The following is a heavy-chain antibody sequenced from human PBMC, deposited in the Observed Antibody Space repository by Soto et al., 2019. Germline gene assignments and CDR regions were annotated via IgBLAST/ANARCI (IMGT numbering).Heavy chain of an antibody. D-gene: IGHD6-13*01. Sequence: PSETLSLTCTVSGGSVSSGSYYWSWIRQPPGKGLEWIGYIYYSGSTNYNPPLKSRVTISVDTSKNQFSLKLSSVTAADTAVYYCARAAAAAGTTYVNWFDPWGQGTLVTVSS. J-gene: IGHJ5*02. CDR2: IYYSGST. CDR1: GGSVSSGSYY. V-gene: IGHV4-61*01. CDR3: ARAAAAAGTTYVNWFDP.